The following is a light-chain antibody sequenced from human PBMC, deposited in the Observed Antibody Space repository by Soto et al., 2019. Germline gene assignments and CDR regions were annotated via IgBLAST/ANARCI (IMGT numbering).Light chain of an antibody. CDR3: HQCDSSPWT. CDR1: QSVSSSY. V-gene: IGKV3-20*01. Sequence: EIVLTQSPGTLSLSPGERATLSCRASQSVSSSYLAWYQQKSGQAPRLLIYGASSRATGIPDRFSGSGSGTDFTLTISRLEPEDFAVFYCHQCDSSPWTFGQGTKVEIK. CDR2: GAS. J-gene: IGKJ1*01.